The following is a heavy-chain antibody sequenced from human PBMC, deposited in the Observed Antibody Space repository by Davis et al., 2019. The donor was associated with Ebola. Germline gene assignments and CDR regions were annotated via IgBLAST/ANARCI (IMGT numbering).Heavy chain of an antibody. D-gene: IGHD2-2*01. CDR1: GFTFGVYS. CDR3: ARDRGIPAALDY. Sequence: GESLKISCAASGFTFGVYSMNWVRQAPGKGLEWVSYISSSSSYTNYADSVKGRFTISRDNAKNSPYLQMNSLRAEDTAVYYCARDRGIPAALDYWGQGTLVTVSS. J-gene: IGHJ4*02. V-gene: IGHV3-21*05. CDR2: ISSSSSYT.